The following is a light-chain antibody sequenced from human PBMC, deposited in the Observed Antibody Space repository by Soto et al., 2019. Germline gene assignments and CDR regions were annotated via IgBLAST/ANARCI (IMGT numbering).Light chain of an antibody. J-gene: IGKJ2*01. CDR3: QQSLGIPYT. CDR1: QSITGY. CDR2: AAS. V-gene: IGKV1-39*01. Sequence: DIQMTPSPSSLSASVGDRVTITCRASQSITGYLNWYQQKPGKAPKLLIYAASSLQSGVPSRFSGSGSGTDFTLTISSLQRDDFATYFCQQSLGIPYTFGQGTRLETK.